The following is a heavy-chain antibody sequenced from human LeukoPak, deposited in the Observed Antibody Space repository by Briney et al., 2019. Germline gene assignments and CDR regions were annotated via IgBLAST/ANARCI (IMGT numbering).Heavy chain of an antibody. V-gene: IGHV1-2*02. D-gene: IGHD2-2*01. CDR2: INPDNGGT. CDR3: TREARVGNWFDP. J-gene: IGHJ5*02. Sequence: GASVKVSCRASGYTFTDYYIHWVRQAPGQGLEWMRWINPDNGGTNYAQKFQGRVTMTRDTSIRTVYMDLSRLRSDDTAVFYCTREARVGNWFDPWGQGTQVTVSS. CDR1: GYTFTDYY.